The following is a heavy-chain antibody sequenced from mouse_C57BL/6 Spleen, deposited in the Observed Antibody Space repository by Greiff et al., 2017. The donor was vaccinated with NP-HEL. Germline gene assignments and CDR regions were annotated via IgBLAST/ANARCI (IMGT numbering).Heavy chain of an antibody. D-gene: IGHD2-5*01. CDR3: ASPYSNYAWFAY. J-gene: IGHJ3*01. V-gene: IGHV1-50*01. CDR2: IDPSDSYT. CDR1: GYTFTSYW. Sequence: VQLQQPGAELVKPGASVKLSCKASGYTFTSYWMQWVKQRPGQGLEWIGEIDPSDSYTNYNQKFKGKATLTVDTSSSTAYMQLSSLTSEDSAVYYCASPYSNYAWFAYWGQGTLVTVSA.